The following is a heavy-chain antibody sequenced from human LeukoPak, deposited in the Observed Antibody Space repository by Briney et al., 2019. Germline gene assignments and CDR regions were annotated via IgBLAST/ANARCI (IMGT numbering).Heavy chain of an antibody. J-gene: IGHJ4*02. CDR2: INSDGRII. D-gene: IGHD1-26*01. CDR3: ARSQSLGY. V-gene: IGHV3-74*01. Sequence: GGSLRLSCAASGFTFSNYWMHWVRQVPGKGLVWVSHINSDGRIINYADSVKGRFTISRDNAKNTLYLQMNSLRAEDTAMYYCARSQSLGYWGQGTLVTVSS. CDR1: GFTFSNYW.